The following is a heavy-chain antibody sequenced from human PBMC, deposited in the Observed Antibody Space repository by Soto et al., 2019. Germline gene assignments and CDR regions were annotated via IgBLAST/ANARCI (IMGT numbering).Heavy chain of an antibody. CDR2: ISGSGVSI. CDR3: AKRPDSSDSSGYPA. V-gene: IGHV3-23*01. Sequence: CGPLKLCSGVAGVMFIDHGMTWVRQEPGKGLEWVSVISGSGVSIYYTESVRGRFTISRDNSKNTLYLQMHSLRPEDTAVYYCAKRPDSSDSSGYPAWGQGIQVYVAS. D-gene: IGHD3-22*01. CDR1: GVMFIDHG. J-gene: IGHJ5*02.